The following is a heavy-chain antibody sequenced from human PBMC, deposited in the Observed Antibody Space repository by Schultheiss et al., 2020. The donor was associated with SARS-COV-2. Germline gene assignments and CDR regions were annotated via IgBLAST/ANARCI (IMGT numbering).Heavy chain of an antibody. CDR2: INHRGST. J-gene: IGHJ4*02. D-gene: IGHD5-24*01. CDR1: GASISSFY. V-gene: IGHV4-59*01. Sequence: SETLSLTCTVSGASISSFYWSWIRQPPGKGLEWIGDINHRGSTNYNPSLRSRVTISVDTSKNQFSLKLGSVTAADTAVYFCARATRVESLFSVRGGSFDFWGRGALVTVSS. CDR3: ARATRVESLFSVRGGSFDF.